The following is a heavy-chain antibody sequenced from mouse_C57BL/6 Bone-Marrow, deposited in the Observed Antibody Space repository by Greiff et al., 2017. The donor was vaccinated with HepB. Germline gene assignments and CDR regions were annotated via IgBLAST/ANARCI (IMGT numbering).Heavy chain of an antibody. D-gene: IGHD3-2*02. CDR1: GYTFTSYW. Sequence: VKLQESGAELAKPGASVKLSCKASGYTFTSYWMHWVKQRPGQGLEWIGYINPSSGYTKYNQKFKDTATLTADKSSSTAYMQLSSLTYADSAVYYCARGQLSRYYAMDYWGQGTSVTVSS. CDR3: ARGQLSRYYAMDY. CDR2: INPSSGYT. V-gene: IGHV1-7*01. J-gene: IGHJ4*01.